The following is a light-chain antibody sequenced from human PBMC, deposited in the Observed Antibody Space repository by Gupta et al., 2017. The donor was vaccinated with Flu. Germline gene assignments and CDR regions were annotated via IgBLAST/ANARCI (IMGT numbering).Light chain of an antibody. CDR1: QSVRSY. CDR2: DAS. V-gene: IGKV3-11*01. CDR3: QQPSNWLQRT. Sequence: EIVLTQSPATLSLSPGERSTFPCRASQSVRSYLAWYKQKPGQAPRLLIYDASNRDTGIPARLSGSGYGKDLTLTISSREQEDFAGYYCQQPSNWLQRTFGEGTPVEIK. J-gene: IGKJ5*01.